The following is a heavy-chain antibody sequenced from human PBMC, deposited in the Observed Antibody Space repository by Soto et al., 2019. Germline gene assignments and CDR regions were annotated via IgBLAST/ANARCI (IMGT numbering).Heavy chain of an antibody. CDR3: ARDHLATGFLGYFDY. CDR1: GFTFSSYV. CDR2: IWYDGSNK. V-gene: IGHV3-33*01. Sequence: GGCMRLSCAASGFTFSSYVMHWVRQSPGKGLEWVAVIWYDGSNKYYADSVKGRFTISRDNSKNTLYLQMNSLRAEDTAVYYCARDHLATGFLGYFDYWGQGTLVTVSS. J-gene: IGHJ4*02. D-gene: IGHD6-13*01.